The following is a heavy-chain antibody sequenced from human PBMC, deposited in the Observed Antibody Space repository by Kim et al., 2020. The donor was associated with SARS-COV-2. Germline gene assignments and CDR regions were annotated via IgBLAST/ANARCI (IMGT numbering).Heavy chain of an antibody. CDR1: GFTFSSYA. CDR3: EGFGELLRFDYYYGMDV. D-gene: IGHD3-10*01. V-gene: IGHV3-30*04. J-gene: IGHJ6*02. CDR2: ISYDGSNK. Sequence: GGSLRLSCAASGFTFSSYAMHWVRQAPGKGLEWVAVISYDGSNKYYADSVKGRFTISRDNSKNTLYLQMNSLRAEDTAVYYCEGFGELLRFDYYYGMDVWGQGTTVTVSS.